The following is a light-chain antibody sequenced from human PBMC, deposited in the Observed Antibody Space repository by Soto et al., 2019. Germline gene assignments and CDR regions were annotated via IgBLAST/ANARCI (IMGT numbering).Light chain of an antibody. CDR1: GSDVGGYNY. Sequence: QSALTQPPSASGSPGQSVTISCTGTGSDVGGYNYVSWYQQHPGKAPKLIIYDVNKRPSGVPDRFSGSKSGNTASLTVSGLQAEDEADYDCGSFAASNNLLFGGGTKLTVL. CDR2: DVN. CDR3: GSFAASNNLL. J-gene: IGLJ2*01. V-gene: IGLV2-8*01.